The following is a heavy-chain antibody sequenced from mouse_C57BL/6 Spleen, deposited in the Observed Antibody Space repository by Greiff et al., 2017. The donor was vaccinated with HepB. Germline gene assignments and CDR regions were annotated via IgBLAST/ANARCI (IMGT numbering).Heavy chain of an antibody. J-gene: IGHJ4*01. CDR3: ARVLYYGSTAGAMDY. D-gene: IGHD1-1*01. Sequence: VQLVESGPGLVAPSQSLSITCTVSGFSLTSYAISWVRQPPGKGLEWLGVIWTGGGTNYNSALKSRLSISKDNSKSQVFLKMNSLQTDDTARYYCARVLYYGSTAGAMDYWGQGTSVTVSS. CDR1: GFSLTSYA. V-gene: IGHV2-9-1*01. CDR2: IWTGGGT.